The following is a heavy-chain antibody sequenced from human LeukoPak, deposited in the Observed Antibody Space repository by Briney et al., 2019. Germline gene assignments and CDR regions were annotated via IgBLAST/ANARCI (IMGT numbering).Heavy chain of an antibody. CDR2: INHSGST. D-gene: IGHD3-22*01. Sequence: SETLSLTCAVYGGSFSRYYWSWIRQPPGKGLEWIGEINHSGSTNYNPSLKSRVTISVDTSKNQFSLKLSSVTAADTAVYYCARGPYYDSSGTEYYYYYYGMDVWGQGTTVTVSS. J-gene: IGHJ6*02. CDR1: GGSFSRYY. CDR3: ARGPYYDSSGTEYYYYYYGMDV. V-gene: IGHV4-34*01.